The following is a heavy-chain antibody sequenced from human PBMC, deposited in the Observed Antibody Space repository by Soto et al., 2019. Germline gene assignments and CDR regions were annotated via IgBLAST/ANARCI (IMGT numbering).Heavy chain of an antibody. CDR1: GGSISSSSYY. D-gene: IGHD3-3*01. V-gene: IGHV4-39*01. Sequence: SETLSLTCTVSGGSISSSSYYWGWIRQPPGKGLEWIGSIYYIGSTYYNPSLKGRVTISVDTSKNQFSLKLSSVTAADTAVYYCSIYYYDFWSGYYVSNDVEPRGHHWGQGTLVTVCS. CDR2: IYYIGST. CDR3: SIYYYDFWSGYYVSNDVEPRGHH. J-gene: IGHJ5*02.